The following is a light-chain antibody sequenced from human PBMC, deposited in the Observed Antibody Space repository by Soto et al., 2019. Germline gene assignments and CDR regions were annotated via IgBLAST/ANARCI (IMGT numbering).Light chain of an antibody. V-gene: IGLV2-14*01. CDR2: EVS. J-gene: IGLJ1*01. CDR3: GSFSSTSTLYV. Sequence: QSALIQPASVSGSPGQSITISCTGTTSDIGGYKYVSWYQHYPGKAPKLMIYEVSSRPSGVSNRFSGSKYGNTASLTISGLQAEDEADYFCGSFSSTSTLYVFGSGTKLTVL. CDR1: TSDIGGYKY.